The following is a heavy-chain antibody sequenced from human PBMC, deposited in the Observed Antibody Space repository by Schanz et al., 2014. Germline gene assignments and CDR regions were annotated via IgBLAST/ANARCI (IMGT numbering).Heavy chain of an antibody. Sequence: QAQLMESGGGVVQPGTSLILSCSVSGFSLNTYGIHWFRQPAGKGLEWVAVIWNNGVTKYYADSVRGRFTISRDRFQNTLYLRMSSLRAEDTAVYYCARLPVGYGSGIWDVWGQGTTVTVSS. V-gene: IGHV3-33*01. CDR3: ARLPVGYGSGIWDV. J-gene: IGHJ6*02. CDR1: GFSLNTYG. D-gene: IGHD3-10*01. CDR2: IWNNGVTK.